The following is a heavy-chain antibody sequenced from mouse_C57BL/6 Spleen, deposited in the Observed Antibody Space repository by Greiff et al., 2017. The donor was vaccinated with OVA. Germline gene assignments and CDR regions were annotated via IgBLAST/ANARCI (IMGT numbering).Heavy chain of an antibody. D-gene: IGHD1-1*01. Sequence: QVQLKESGPGLVQPSQSLSITCTVSGFSLTSYGVHWVRQSPGKGLEWLGVIWSGGSTDYNAAFISRLSISKDHSKSQGFFKMNSLQADDTAIYYCARKGDYYGSSYGTWFAYWGQGTLVTVSA. CDR1: GFSLTSYG. CDR3: ARKGDYYGSSYGTWFAY. V-gene: IGHV2-2*01. CDR2: IWSGGST. J-gene: IGHJ3*01.